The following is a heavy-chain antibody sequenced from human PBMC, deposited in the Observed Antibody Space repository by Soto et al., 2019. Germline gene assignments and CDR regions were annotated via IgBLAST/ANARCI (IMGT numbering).Heavy chain of an antibody. CDR1: GGSISSSRYY. D-gene: IGHD3-22*01. V-gene: IGHV4-39*01. CDR2: IYYSGST. CDR3: ARQPRTRGYFDY. Sequence: PSETLSLSCAVSGGSISSSRYYWGWLRQPPGKGLEWIGSIYYSGSTYYNPSLKSRVTISVDTSKNQFSLKLSSVTAADTAVYYCARQPRTRGYFDYWGQGTLVTVSS. J-gene: IGHJ4*02.